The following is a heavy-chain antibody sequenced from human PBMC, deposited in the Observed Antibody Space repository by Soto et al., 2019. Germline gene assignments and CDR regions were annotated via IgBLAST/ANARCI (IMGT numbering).Heavy chain of an antibody. J-gene: IGHJ6*02. D-gene: IGHD3-9*01. Sequence: SETLSLTCTVSGDSLGNYYWFWIRQPVGKGLEWIGRVSSSGNTNANPTLNNRATMSIDTSKSQFSLRLRSVTAADTAVYYCARADYEILTGSYAMDVWGQGTTVTVSS. CDR1: GDSLGNYY. CDR3: ARADYEILTGSYAMDV. V-gene: IGHV4-4*07. CDR2: VSSSGNT.